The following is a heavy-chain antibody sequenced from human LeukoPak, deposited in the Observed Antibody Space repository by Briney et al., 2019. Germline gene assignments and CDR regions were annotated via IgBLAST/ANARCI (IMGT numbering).Heavy chain of an antibody. V-gene: IGHV3-49*04. Sequence: GGSLRLSCAASGFTFSSYGMSWVRQAPGKGLEWVGFIRSKAYGGTTEYAASVKGRFTISRDDSKSIAYLQMNSLKTEDTAVYYCTRDSPDYYYYYMDVWGKGTTVTISS. CDR3: TRDSPDYYYYYMDV. J-gene: IGHJ6*03. CDR1: GFTFSSYG. CDR2: IRSKAYGGTT.